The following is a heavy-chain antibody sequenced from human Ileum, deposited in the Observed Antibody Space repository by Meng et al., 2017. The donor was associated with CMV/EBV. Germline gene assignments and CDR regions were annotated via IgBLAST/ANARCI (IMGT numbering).Heavy chain of an antibody. J-gene: IGHJ4*02. D-gene: IGHD6-13*01. CDR3: AKVTAGTVAFDY. Sequence: QWQPVQSGAAAKKPGASVKVSCKTSGYTFTTYYIHWVRQAPRQGLEWMGWIDPKSGGTDYAQNFQGRVTMTGDTSISTAYMELSSLRSDDTAVYYCAKVTAGTVAFDYWGQGTLVTVSS. CDR2: IDPKSGGT. CDR1: GYTFTTYY. V-gene: IGHV1-2*02.